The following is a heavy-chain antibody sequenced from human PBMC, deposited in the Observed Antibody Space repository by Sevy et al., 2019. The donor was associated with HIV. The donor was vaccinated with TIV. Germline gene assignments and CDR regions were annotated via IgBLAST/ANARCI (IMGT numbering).Heavy chain of an antibody. V-gene: IGHV3-23*01. D-gene: IGHD2-8*01. CDR3: AREGCTRPHDY. Sequence: GGSLRLSCAASGFAFYDYSMSWIRQAPGKGLEWVATLSFGCGKINYADSVKGRFTISRDNSTNSFYLQMDNLRVEDTALYYCAREGCTRPHDYCGQGTRVTVSS. CDR1: GFAFYDYS. CDR2: LSFGCGKI. J-gene: IGHJ4*02.